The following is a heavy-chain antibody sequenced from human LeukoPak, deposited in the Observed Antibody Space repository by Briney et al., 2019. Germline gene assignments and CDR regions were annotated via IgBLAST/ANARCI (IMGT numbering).Heavy chain of an antibody. D-gene: IGHD2-2*01. CDR3: ARFSWGCSTASCYLTN. Sequence: SETLSLTCTVGGGSLSGHYWGWIRQPPGRGLELVGHIYYTGPTFYNPSLNSRVTITLDTSRNQFSLRLTSVIAADTAVYYCARFSWGCSTASCYLTNWGQGALVTVSS. J-gene: IGHJ4*02. CDR2: IYYTGPT. CDR1: GGSLSGHY. V-gene: IGHV4-59*11.